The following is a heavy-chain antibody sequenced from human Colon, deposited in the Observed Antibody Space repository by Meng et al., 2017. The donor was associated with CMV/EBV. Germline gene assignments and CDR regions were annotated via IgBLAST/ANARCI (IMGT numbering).Heavy chain of an antibody. J-gene: IGHJ4*02. CDR1: GFTFSTYW. D-gene: IGHD4-11*01. Sequence: GGSLRLSCAASGFTFSTYWMHWVRQAPGKGPVWVSRIVSGGSEPKYADSMEGRFTISRDNTNNILYLEIKDLRAEDTALYYCARETSVGFDYWGQGTLVTVSS. V-gene: IGHV3-74*01. CDR3: ARETSVGFDY. CDR2: IVSGGSEP.